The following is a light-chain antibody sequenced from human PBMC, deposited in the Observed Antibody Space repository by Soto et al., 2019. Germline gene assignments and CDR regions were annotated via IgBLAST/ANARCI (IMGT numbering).Light chain of an antibody. CDR2: EVS. V-gene: IGLV2-14*01. CDR1: SSDVGGYNY. CDR3: SSYTSSSTPYV. J-gene: IGLJ1*01. Sequence: QSALPQPASVSGSPGQSIPISCTGTSSDVGGYNYVSWYQQHPGKAPKLMIYEVSNRPSGVSNRFSGSKSGNTASLTISGLQAEDEADYYCSSYTSSSTPYVFGTGTKVTVL.